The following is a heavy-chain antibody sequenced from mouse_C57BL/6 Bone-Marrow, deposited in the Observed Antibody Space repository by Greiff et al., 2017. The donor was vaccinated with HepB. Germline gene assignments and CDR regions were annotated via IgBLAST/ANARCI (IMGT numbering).Heavy chain of an antibody. CDR2: ISGGGGNT. D-gene: IGHD3-2*02. CDR3: ATPDSSGYYAMDY. CDR1: GFTFSSYT. V-gene: IGHV5-9*01. J-gene: IGHJ4*01. Sequence: EVKVEESGGGLVKPGGSLKLSCAASGFTFSSYTMSWVRQTPEKRLEWVATISGGGGNTYYPDSVKGRFTISRDNAKNTLYLQMSSLRSEDTALYYCATPDSSGYYAMDYWGQGTSVTVSS.